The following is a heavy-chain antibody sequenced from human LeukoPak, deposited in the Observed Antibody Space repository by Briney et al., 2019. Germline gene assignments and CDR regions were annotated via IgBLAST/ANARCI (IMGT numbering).Heavy chain of an antibody. CDR1: GYTFTSYG. CDR3: SRVGYDFWSGSLFDAFDI. D-gene: IGHD3-3*01. J-gene: IGHJ3*02. Sequence: GASVKVSCKASGYTFTSYGISWVRQAPGQGLEWMGWISAYNGNTNYAQKLQGRVTITTDTSTSTAYMELRSLRSDDTAVYYCSRVGYDFWSGSLFDAFDIWGQGTMVTVSS. CDR2: ISAYNGNT. V-gene: IGHV1-18*01.